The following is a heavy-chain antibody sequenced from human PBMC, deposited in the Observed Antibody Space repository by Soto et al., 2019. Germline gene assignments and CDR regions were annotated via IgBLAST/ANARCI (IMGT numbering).Heavy chain of an antibody. Sequence: PGGSLRLSCTASGFTFGDYAMSWFRQAPGKGLEWVGFIRSKAYGGTTEYAASVKGRFTISRDDSKSIAYLQMNSLKTEDTAVDYCTRKWQRHYFDFWGQGTLVTVSS. CDR2: IRSKAYGGTT. CDR1: GFTFGDYA. CDR3: TRKWQRHYFDF. D-gene: IGHD1-26*01. J-gene: IGHJ4*02. V-gene: IGHV3-49*03.